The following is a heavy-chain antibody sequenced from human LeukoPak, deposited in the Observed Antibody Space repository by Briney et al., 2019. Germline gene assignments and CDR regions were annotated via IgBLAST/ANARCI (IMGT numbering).Heavy chain of an antibody. D-gene: IGHD2-15*01. CDR1: GGSISGSY. CDR3: ARGHGSPDY. V-gene: IGHV4-59*01. Sequence: PSETLSLTCAVSGGSISGSYWSWIRQPPGKGLDYMGYITNSGSTEYNPSLKSRATISVDTSKNHVSLELRPVTAADTAVYYCARGHGSPDYWGQGTLVTVSS. J-gene: IGHJ4*02. CDR2: ITNSGST.